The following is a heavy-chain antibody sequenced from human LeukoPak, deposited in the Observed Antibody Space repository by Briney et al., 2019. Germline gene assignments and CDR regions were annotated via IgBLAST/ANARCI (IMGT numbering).Heavy chain of an antibody. CDR1: GGSISSDY. D-gene: IGHD3-3*01. CDR2: VHYSGST. J-gene: IGHJ4*02. CDR3: AGRQGEWFLFDY. Sequence: SETLSLTCTVSGGSISSDYWSWIRQPPGKGLEWIGYVHYSGSTNYNPSLKSRVTISVDTSKNQFSLKMRYVTAADTAVYSCAGRQGEWFLFDYWGQGTLVTVSS. V-gene: IGHV4-59*01.